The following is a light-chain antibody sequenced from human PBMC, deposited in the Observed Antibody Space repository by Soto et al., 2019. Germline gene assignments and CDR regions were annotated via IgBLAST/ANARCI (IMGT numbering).Light chain of an antibody. CDR3: QQYDNWWT. Sequence: EMVMTQSPATLSVSPGERATLSCRASQSVRSSLAWYQQKPGQAPRLLIYGASTRATGVPARFSGSGSGTEFTLTISSLQSEDFAVQYCQQYDNWWTFGQGTKVEIK. CDR1: QSVRSS. J-gene: IGKJ1*01. CDR2: GAS. V-gene: IGKV3-15*01.